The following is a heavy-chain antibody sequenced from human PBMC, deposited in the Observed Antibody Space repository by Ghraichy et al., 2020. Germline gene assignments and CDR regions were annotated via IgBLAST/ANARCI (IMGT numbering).Heavy chain of an antibody. D-gene: IGHD2-21*02. CDR3: ARPNPAYCGADCYSSYYVGLDV. Sequence: SETLSLTCTVSGGSVSSDGYYWNWIRQPPGKGLEWIGYIYYSGGTNYNPSLKSRVAISVDSSKNQISLRLTSVTAADTAVYYCARPNPAYCGADCYSSYYVGLDVWGQGTTVTVSS. J-gene: IGHJ6*02. V-gene: IGHV4-61*08. CDR2: IYYSGGT. CDR1: GGSVSSDGYY.